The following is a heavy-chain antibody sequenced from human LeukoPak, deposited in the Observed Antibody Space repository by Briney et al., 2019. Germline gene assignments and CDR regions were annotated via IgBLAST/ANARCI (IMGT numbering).Heavy chain of an antibody. Sequence: ASVKVSCKASGGTFSSYAISWVRQAPGQGLEWMGGIIPIFGTANYAQKFQGRVTITTDESTSTAYMELSSLRSEDTAVYYCARGVGYSYGYIDYYMDVWGKGTTVTVPS. CDR1: GGTFSSYA. CDR3: ARGVGYSYGYIDYYMDV. D-gene: IGHD5-18*01. CDR2: IIPIFGTA. J-gene: IGHJ6*03. V-gene: IGHV1-69*05.